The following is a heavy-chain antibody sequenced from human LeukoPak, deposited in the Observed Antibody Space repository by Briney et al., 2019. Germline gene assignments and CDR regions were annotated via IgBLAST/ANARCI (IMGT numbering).Heavy chain of an antibody. Sequence: GGSLRLSCAASGFTFSSYAMTWVRQAPGKGLEWVSSITGSGSTTFYADSLKGQFTISRDNRKKTLYLHMNSLRADDTAVYYCAKSRVLFSSTWYPLDFWGQGTLVAVSS. CDR2: ITGSGSTT. V-gene: IGHV3-23*01. CDR1: GFTFSSYA. J-gene: IGHJ4*02. CDR3: AKSRVLFSSTWYPLDF. D-gene: IGHD3-16*01.